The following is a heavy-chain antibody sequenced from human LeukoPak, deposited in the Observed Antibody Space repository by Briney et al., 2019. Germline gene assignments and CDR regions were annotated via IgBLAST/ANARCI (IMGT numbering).Heavy chain of an antibody. CDR1: GFTFSSYS. J-gene: IGHJ3*02. CDR2: ISSSSSTI. CDR3: AGSLLWDSAFDI. Sequence: GGSLRLSCAASGFTFSSYSMNWVRQAPGKGLEWVSYISSSSSTIYYADSVKGRFTISRDNAKNSLYLQMNSLRAEDTAVYYCAGSLLWDSAFDIWGQGTMVTVSS. V-gene: IGHV3-48*01. D-gene: IGHD1-26*01.